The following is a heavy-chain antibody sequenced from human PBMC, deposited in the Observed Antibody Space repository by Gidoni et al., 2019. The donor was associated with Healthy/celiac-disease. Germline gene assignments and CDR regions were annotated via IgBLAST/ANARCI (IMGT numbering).Heavy chain of an antibody. CDR2: ISRSSSYI. Sequence: EVQLVESGGGLVKPGGSLRLSCAASGFTFSSYSMNWVRQAPGKGLEWRSSISRSSSYIYYADSVKGRFTISRDNAKNSLYLQMNSLRAEDTAVYYCAREEWLVRSMGFDPWGQGTLVTVSS. D-gene: IGHD6-19*01. V-gene: IGHV3-21*01. CDR1: GFTFSSYS. J-gene: IGHJ5*02. CDR3: AREEWLVRSMGFDP.